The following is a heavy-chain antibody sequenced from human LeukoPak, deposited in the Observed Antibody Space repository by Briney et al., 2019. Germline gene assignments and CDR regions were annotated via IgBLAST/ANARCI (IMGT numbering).Heavy chain of an antibody. D-gene: IGHD3-22*01. V-gene: IGHV1-69*13. CDR1: GGTFSSYA. CDR2: IIPIFGTA. CDR3: ARGPYYYDSSGYYYMAFGAFDI. Sequence: ASVKVSCKASGGTFSSYAISWVRQAPGQGLEWMGGIIPIFGTANYAQKSQGRVTITADESTSTAYMELSSLRSEDTAVYYCARGPYYYDSSGYYYMAFGAFDIWGQGTMVTVSS. J-gene: IGHJ3*02.